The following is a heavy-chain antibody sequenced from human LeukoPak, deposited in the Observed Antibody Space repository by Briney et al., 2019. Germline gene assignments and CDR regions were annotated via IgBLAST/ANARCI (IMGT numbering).Heavy chain of an antibody. J-gene: IGHJ4*02. CDR2: ISPGGDAV. D-gene: IGHD6-19*01. Sequence: GGSLRLSCAASGFIFSDYHMSWIRQAPGKGLECVSYISPGGDAVYFADSVKGRFTIARDNAKNSLFLQMSSLTAEDTAVYYCSGGRDAAVAGPGGYFDYWGQGSLVTVSS. V-gene: IGHV3-11*01. CDR3: SGGRDAAVAGPGGYFDY. CDR1: GFIFSDYH.